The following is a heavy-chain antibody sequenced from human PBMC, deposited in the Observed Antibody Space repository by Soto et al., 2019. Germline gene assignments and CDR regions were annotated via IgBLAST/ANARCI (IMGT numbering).Heavy chain of an antibody. J-gene: IGHJ4*02. CDR3: AKGAALEAAAPTQFDY. CDR1: GFTFSRYA. Sequence: EVQLLESGGGLVQPGGSLRLSCAASGFTFSRYAVSWVRQAPGKGLEWVSAISGSGGSTYYADSVMGRFTISRDNSKNTLYLQMNSLRAEDTAVYYCAKGAALEAAAPTQFDYWGQGTLVTVSS. D-gene: IGHD2-15*01. V-gene: IGHV3-23*01. CDR2: ISGSGGST.